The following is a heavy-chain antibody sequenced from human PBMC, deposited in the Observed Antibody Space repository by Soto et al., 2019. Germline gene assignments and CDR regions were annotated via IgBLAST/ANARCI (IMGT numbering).Heavy chain of an antibody. CDR3: AIQDSVRYGSWFDS. D-gene: IGHD3-10*01. V-gene: IGHV5-10-1*01. CDR2: IDPSDSYT. Sequence: PGESLKISCKGSGYSFTSYWISWVRQMPGKGLEWMGRIDPSDSYTNYSPSFQGHVTISADKSISTAYLQWSSLKASDTAMYYCAIQDSVRYGSWFDSWGQGTLVPVAS. J-gene: IGHJ5*01. CDR1: GYSFTSYW.